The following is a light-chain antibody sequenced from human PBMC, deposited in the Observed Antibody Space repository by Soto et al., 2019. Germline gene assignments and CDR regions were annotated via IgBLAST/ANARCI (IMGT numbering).Light chain of an antibody. CDR3: AAWDDSLSAHVV. Sequence: QSMLTQPPSASGTPGQRVTISCSGSSSNIGSNYVYWYQQLPGTAPKLLIYSNNQRPSGVPDRFSGSKSGTSASLAISGLRSEDEADYYCAAWDDSLSAHVVFGGGTKLTVL. V-gene: IGLV1-47*02. CDR1: SSNIGSNY. CDR2: SNN. J-gene: IGLJ2*01.